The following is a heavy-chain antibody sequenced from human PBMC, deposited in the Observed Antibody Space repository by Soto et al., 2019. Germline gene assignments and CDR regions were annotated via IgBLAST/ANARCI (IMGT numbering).Heavy chain of an antibody. D-gene: IGHD4-17*01. CDR2: ISYHGSDK. Sequence: QVQLVESGGGVVQRGRSLRLSCAASGFTFSNYGMHWVRQAPGKGLEWVAVISYHGSDKYYADSVKGRFTISRDNSKNTLYLQMDSLRAEDTAVYYCAKDHLTTTVTTVGYWGQGTLVTVSS. V-gene: IGHV3-30*18. CDR3: AKDHLTTTVTTVGY. CDR1: GFTFSNYG. J-gene: IGHJ4*02.